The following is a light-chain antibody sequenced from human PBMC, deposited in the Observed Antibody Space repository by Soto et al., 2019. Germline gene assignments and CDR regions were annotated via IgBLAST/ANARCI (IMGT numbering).Light chain of an antibody. CDR3: QQYGSSPRT. CDR1: QSISSNY. Sequence: EIVLTQSPGTLSMSPGERATLSCRASQSISSNYLAWYQQKPGQAPRLIIYGASSRATGIPDRFSGSGSGTDYTLTISRLEAEEFAVYYCQQYGSSPRTFGQGTKVEFK. V-gene: IGKV3-20*01. J-gene: IGKJ1*01. CDR2: GAS.